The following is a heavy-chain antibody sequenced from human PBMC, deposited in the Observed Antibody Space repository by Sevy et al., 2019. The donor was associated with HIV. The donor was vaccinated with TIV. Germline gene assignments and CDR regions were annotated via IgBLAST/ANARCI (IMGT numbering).Heavy chain of an antibody. J-gene: IGHJ5*02. V-gene: IGHV1-46*03. Sequence: ASVKVSCKASGYTFTSYYTHWVRQAPGQGLEWMGIINPSGGSTSYAQKFQGRVTMTRDTSTSTVYMELSSLRSEDTAVYYCAREGSSSSKFTRFDPWGQGTLVTVSS. D-gene: IGHD6-6*01. CDR1: GYTFTSYY. CDR3: AREGSSSSKFTRFDP. CDR2: INPSGGST.